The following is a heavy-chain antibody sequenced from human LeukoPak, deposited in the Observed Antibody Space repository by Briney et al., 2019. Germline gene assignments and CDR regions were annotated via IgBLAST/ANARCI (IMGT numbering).Heavy chain of an antibody. CDR3: ARGLDGNSIWYFDL. Sequence: GGSLRLSCAASGFTFSSYGMHWVRQAPGKGLEWVAFIRYDGSSKFYADSVKGRFTISRDNSKNTLYLQMNSLRVEDTAVYYCARGLDGNSIWYFDLWGRGTLVTVSS. CDR2: IRYDGSSK. CDR1: GFTFSSYG. D-gene: IGHD4-23*01. V-gene: IGHV3-30*02. J-gene: IGHJ2*01.